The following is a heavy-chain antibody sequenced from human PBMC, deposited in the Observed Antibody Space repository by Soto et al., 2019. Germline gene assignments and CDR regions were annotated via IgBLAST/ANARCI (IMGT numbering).Heavy chain of an antibody. J-gene: IGHJ4*02. D-gene: IGHD1-26*01. Sequence: GGSLRLSCSASGFTFSSYAMHWVRQAPGKGLEYVSAISSNGGSTYYADSVKGRFTISRDTSNNTLYLQMSSLRVEDSAVYYCVKARSPTSRIVGATTGYYFDFWGQGTLVTVSS. CDR2: ISSNGGST. CDR3: VKARSPTSRIVGATTGYYFDF. CDR1: GFTFSSYA. V-gene: IGHV3-64D*09.